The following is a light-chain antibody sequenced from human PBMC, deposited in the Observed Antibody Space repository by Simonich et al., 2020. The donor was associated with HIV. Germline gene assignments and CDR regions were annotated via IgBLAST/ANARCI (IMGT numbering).Light chain of an antibody. V-gene: IGKV3-15*01. Sequence: EIVMTQSPATLSVSPGERATLSCGASQSVSSNLARYQQKPGQAPRPRIYGASTRATGIPARLSGSGSETEFTLTISSLQSEDVAVYYWQQYNNWPPLTFGGGTKVEIK. J-gene: IGKJ4*01. CDR3: QQYNNWPPLT. CDR2: GAS. CDR1: QSVSSN.